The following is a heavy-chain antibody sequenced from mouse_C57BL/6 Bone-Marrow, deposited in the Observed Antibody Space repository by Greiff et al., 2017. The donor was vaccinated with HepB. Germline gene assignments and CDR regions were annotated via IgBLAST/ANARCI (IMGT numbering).Heavy chain of an antibody. D-gene: IGHD2-5*01. Sequence: EVHLVESEGGLVQPGSSMKLSCTASGFTFSDYYMAWVRQVPEKGLEWVANINCDGSSTNYLDSLKSRFIISRDNAKNILYLQMSSLKSEDTATYYCARDCYSNYPVDFDYWGQGTTLTVSS. CDR3: ARDCYSNYPVDFDY. CDR2: INCDGSST. V-gene: IGHV5-16*01. CDR1: GFTFSDYY. J-gene: IGHJ2*01.